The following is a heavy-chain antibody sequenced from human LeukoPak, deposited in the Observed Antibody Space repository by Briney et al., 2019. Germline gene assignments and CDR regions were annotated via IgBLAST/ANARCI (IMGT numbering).Heavy chain of an antibody. D-gene: IGHD6-19*01. Sequence: GGSLRLSCATSGFTLSIYGMHWVRQAPGKGLEWVAFIRYDGTSQYYTDSVKGRFTISRDNSMNTMYLQMNSLRVKDTAVYYCAKVGFGWYQIDYWGQGTLVTVSS. CDR3: AKVGFGWYQIDY. V-gene: IGHV3-30*02. CDR2: IRYDGTSQ. J-gene: IGHJ4*02. CDR1: GFTLSIYG.